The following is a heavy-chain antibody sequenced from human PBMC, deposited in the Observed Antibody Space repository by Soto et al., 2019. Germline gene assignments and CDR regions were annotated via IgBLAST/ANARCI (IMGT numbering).Heavy chain of an antibody. CDR1: GFTCSSYD. Sequence: GGSLILSCAASGFTCSSYDMSWVRQAPGKGLEWVSTILVGGSTHYPDSVKGRFTISRDNSKNTVFLQMNSLTAGDTAVYYCAKATATGGGAFDICGQGTMVTVSS. D-gene: IGHD2-8*02. J-gene: IGHJ3*02. CDR2: ILVGGST. CDR3: AKATATGGGAFDI. V-gene: IGHV3-23*01.